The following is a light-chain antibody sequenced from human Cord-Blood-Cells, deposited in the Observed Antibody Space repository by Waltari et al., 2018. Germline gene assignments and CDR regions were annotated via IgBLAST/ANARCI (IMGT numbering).Light chain of an antibody. V-gene: IGLV2-14*01. J-gene: IGLJ3*02. CDR3: SSYTSSSTWV. CDR1: SSDVGGFNY. Sequence: QSSLTQPASVSWSPGHSITIPCTGTSSDVGGFNYVPWYQQHPGKAPKLMIYDVSKRPSGVSNRFSGSKSGNTASLTISGLQAEDEADYYCSSYTSSSTWVFGGGTKLTVL. CDR2: DVS.